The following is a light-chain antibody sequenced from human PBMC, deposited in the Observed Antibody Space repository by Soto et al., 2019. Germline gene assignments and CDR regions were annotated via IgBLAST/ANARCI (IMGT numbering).Light chain of an antibody. Sequence: DIEITQSPSTLSASVGDRVTITCRASQSISSWLAWYQQKPGKAPKLLIYKASSLESGVPSRFRGSGSGTEFTLSISRLQPDDCSIYFCQQANSFPITFGQGTRLEIK. CDR3: QQANSFPIT. CDR1: QSISSW. V-gene: IGKV1-5*03. J-gene: IGKJ5*01. CDR2: KAS.